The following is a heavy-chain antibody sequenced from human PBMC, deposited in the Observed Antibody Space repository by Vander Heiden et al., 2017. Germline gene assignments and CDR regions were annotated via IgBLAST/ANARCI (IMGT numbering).Heavy chain of an antibody. V-gene: IGHV3-23*01. CDR2: LYGSGGVT. J-gene: IGHJ4*02. CDR3: AKTFGPYATHPSD. D-gene: IGHD3-10*01. Sequence: EVQLLASGGGLVQPGGTLRLPCAAYGFTINNYAMAWVRKGQGQGLEWVSGLYGSGGVTEYADSVKGRFPISRDTSKNTLYLKMNSLRADDTAVYYCAKTFGPYATHPSDWGPGTLVTVSS. CDR1: GFTINNYA.